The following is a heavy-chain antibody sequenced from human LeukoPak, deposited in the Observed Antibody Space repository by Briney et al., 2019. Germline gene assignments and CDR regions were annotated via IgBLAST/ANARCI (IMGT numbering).Heavy chain of an antibody. CDR1: GGSISSYD. CDR2: IYYSGST. D-gene: IGHD3-10*01. CDR3: ARAPGGSGSRPPYSYYYGID. J-gene: IGHJ6*02. V-gene: IGHV4-59*08. Sequence: SETLSLTCTVSGGSISSYDWTWIRQPPGKGLEWIGYIYYSGSTNYNPSLESRVTISIDTSKNQFSLTLSSVTAADTAVYYCARAPGGSGSRPPYSYYYGIDWGQGTTVTVSS.